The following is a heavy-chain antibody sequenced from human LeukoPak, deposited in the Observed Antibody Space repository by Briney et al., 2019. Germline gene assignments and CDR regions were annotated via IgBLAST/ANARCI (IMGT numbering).Heavy chain of an antibody. J-gene: IGHJ4*02. Sequence: GSLRLSCAASGFTFSSYAMSWIRQPPGKGLEWIGSIYYSGSTYYNPSLKSRVTISVDTSKNQFSLKLSSVTAADTAVYYCARMDGGNTENVLRFLEWLPLDYWGQGTLVTVSS. D-gene: IGHD3-3*01. CDR1: GFTFSSYA. CDR3: ARMDGGNTENVLRFLEWLPLDY. CDR2: IYYSGST. V-gene: IGHV4-39*01.